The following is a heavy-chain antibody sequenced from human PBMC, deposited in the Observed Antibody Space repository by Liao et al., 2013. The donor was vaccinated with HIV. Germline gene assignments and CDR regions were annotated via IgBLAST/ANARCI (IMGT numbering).Heavy chain of an antibody. CDR3: ARGLHYFGTSGYYSSYFDY. J-gene: IGHJ4*02. CDR2: IHSSGGA. Sequence: QVQLQESGPGLVKPSQTLSLTCNVSGGYITSGSYFWSWIRQPAGKELEWLGRIHSSGGASYNPSLRGRVTVSRDTSDTQFSLRLRSVTAADTAIYYCARGLHYFGTSGYYSSYFDYWGQGALVTVSS. V-gene: IGHV4-61*02. D-gene: IGHD3-22*01. CDR1: GGYITSGSYF.